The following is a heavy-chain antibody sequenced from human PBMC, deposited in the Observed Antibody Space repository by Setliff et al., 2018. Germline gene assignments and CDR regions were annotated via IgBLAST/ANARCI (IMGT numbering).Heavy chain of an antibody. J-gene: IGHJ3*02. Sequence: SETLSLTCSVSGGSISSNYWSWMRQPPGKGLEWIGYIHYSGSTSYNPSLKSRVTILVDTSKNQLSLRVNSMTAADTAVYYCARVAEASMTHIGIFGVVPHGFDIWGQGTMGTV. D-gene: IGHD3-3*01. CDR3: ARVAEASMTHIGIFGVVPHGFDI. CDR1: GGSISSNY. CDR2: IHYSGST. V-gene: IGHV4-59*01.